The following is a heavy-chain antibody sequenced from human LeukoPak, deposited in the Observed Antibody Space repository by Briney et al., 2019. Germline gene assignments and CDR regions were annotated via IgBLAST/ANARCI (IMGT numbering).Heavy chain of an antibody. Sequence: SESLSLTCTVADGSISSNFNYWGWLRQPPGKGLDLIGTVYHSGSAYYNPSLKSRVTISVDTSKNQFSLKVPSVAAADTAVYYCVRHQSSSYYAFFQHWGQGILVTVSS. CDR2: VYHSGSA. V-gene: IGHV4-39*01. CDR3: VRHQSSSYYAFFQH. D-gene: IGHD6-13*01. CDR1: DGSISSNFNY. J-gene: IGHJ1*01.